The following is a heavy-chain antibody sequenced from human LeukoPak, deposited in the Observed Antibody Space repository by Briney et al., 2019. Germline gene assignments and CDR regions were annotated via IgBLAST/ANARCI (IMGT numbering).Heavy chain of an antibody. D-gene: IGHD6-13*01. CDR3: ARHRPLGGAAAGTFDN. CDR1: GVSISSSGYY. J-gene: IGHJ4*02. CDR2: ISYSGST. V-gene: IGHV4-39*01. Sequence: SETLSLTCTVSGVSISSSGYYWGWIRQPPGKGLEWIGNISYSGSTYYNPSLKSRVPIDVDTSRNQFHLKLSSVTAEDTAVYYCARHRPLGGAAAGTFDNWGQGTLVTVSS.